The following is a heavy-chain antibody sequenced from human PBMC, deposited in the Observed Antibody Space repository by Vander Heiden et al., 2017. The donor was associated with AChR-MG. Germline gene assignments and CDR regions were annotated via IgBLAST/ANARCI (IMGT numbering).Heavy chain of an antibody. V-gene: IGHV3-9*01. D-gene: IGHD3-22*01. CDR1: GFTFDDYA. Sequence: EVQLVESGGGLVQPGRSLRLSCAASGFTFDDYAMHWVRQAPGKGLGGVSGISWNSGSRGYADSVKGRFTISRDNAKNSLYLQMNSLRAEDTALYYCAKGSYYYDSSGYDSGVFDIWGQGTMVTVSS. CDR2: ISWNSGSR. J-gene: IGHJ3*02. CDR3: AKGSYYYDSSGYDSGVFDI.